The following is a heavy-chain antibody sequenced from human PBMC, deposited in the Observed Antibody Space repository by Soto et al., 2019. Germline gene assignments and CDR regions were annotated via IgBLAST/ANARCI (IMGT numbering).Heavy chain of an antibody. CDR2: IIPIFGTA. V-gene: IGHV1-69*12. CDR3: ATGGRVYSSGARLYFEF. CDR1: GGTFSSNA. J-gene: IGHJ4*02. Sequence: QVQLVQSGAEVKKPGSSVKVTCKASGGTFSSNAISWVRQAPGQGLAWMGGIIPIFGTAPYAQTLQGRVTITADESTSTASMELSSLKSEDTAVYYCATGGRVYSSGARLYFEFWGQGTLVTVPS. D-gene: IGHD5-18*01.